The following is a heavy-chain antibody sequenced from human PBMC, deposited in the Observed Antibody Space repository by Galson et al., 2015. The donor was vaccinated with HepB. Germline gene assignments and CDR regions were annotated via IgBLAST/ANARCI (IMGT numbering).Heavy chain of an antibody. CDR1: GFTFSSYA. Sequence: SLRLSCAASGFTFSSYAMSWVRQAPGKGLEWVSAISGSGGSTYYADSVKGRFTISRDNSKNTLYLQMNSLRAEDTAVYYCAKGGRGGVAGTPNQYWGQGTLVTVSS. J-gene: IGHJ4*02. CDR3: AKGGRGGVAGTPNQY. CDR2: ISGSGGST. V-gene: IGHV3-23*01. D-gene: IGHD6-19*01.